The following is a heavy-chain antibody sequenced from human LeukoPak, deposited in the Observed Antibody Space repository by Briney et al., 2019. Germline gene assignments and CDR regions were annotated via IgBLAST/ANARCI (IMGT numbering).Heavy chain of an antibody. CDR1: GGTFSSYA. CDR3: ARGKRGLAAAGTGSWFDP. J-gene: IGHJ5*02. V-gene: IGHV1-69*13. D-gene: IGHD6-13*01. CDR2: IIPIFGTA. Sequence: SVKVSCKASGGTFSSYAISWVRQAPGQGLEWMGGIIPIFGTANYAQKFQGRVTITAGESTSTAYMELSSLRSEDTAVYYCARGKRGLAAAGTGSWFDPWGQGTLVTVSS.